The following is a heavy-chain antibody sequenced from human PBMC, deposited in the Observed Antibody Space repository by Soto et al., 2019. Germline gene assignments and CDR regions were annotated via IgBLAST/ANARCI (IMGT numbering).Heavy chain of an antibody. J-gene: IGHJ4*02. CDR2: ISSGGGSA. CDR3: AREGIAASGGSFDY. CDR1: GITFSNYA. V-gene: IGHV3-23*01. D-gene: IGHD6-13*01. Sequence: EVQLLESGGGLVQPGGSLRLSCAASGITFSNYAMSWVRQAPGKGLEWVSGISSGGGSAYYADYVKGRFTISRDNSKNTQYLQMNSLRDEYTAVYYCAREGIAASGGSFDYWVQGSLVTVSS.